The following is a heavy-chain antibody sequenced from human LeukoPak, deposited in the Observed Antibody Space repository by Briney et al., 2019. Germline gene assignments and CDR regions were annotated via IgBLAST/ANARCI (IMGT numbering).Heavy chain of an antibody. CDR3: ARDPGSGYEEHFDY. D-gene: IGHD5-12*01. Sequence: SRVTISVDMSKNQFSLNLSSVTAADTAVYYCARDPGSGYEEHFDYWGQGTLVTVSS. J-gene: IGHJ4*02. V-gene: IGHV4-59*01.